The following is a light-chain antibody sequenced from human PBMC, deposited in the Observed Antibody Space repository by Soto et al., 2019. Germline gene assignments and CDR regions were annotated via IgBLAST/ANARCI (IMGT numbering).Light chain of an antibody. J-gene: IGKJ1*01. CDR2: GAS. CDR1: QSVSSSY. V-gene: IGKV3-20*01. CDR3: QQYGSSGT. Sequence: EIVLTQSPGTLSLSPGERATLSCRASQSVSSSYLAWYQQKPGQAPRLLIYGASSRATGIPDRFSGSGSGTDFTLTISRLEPEYFAVYYCQQYGSSGTFGHGTKVEIK.